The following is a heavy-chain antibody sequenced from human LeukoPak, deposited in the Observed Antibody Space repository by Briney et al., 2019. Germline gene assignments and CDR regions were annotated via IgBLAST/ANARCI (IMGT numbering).Heavy chain of an antibody. D-gene: IGHD4-17*01. CDR2: ISGSGGST. CDR3: AKNSQTRSTGTQYYYYGMDV. CDR1: GFTFSSYA. Sequence: GGSLRLYCAASGFTFSSYAMSWVRQAPGKGLEWVSAISGSGGSTYYADSVKGRFTISRDNSKNTLYLQMNSLRAEDTAVYYCAKNSQTRSTGTQYYYYGMDVWGKGTTVTVSS. V-gene: IGHV3-23*01. J-gene: IGHJ6*04.